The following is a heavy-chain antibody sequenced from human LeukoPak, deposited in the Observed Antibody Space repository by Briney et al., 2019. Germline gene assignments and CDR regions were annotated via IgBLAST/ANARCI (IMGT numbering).Heavy chain of an antibody. V-gene: IGHV3-21*01. CDR1: GFTFSSYS. J-gene: IGHJ6*04. CDR3: ARDWVKLRPTV. CDR2: ISSSSSYI. D-gene: IGHD3-16*01. Sequence: SGGSLRLSCAASGFTFSSYSMNWVRQAPGKGLEWVSSISSSSSYIYYADSVKGRFTISRDNAKSSLYLQMNSLRAEDTAVYYCARDWVKLRPTVWGKGTTVTVSS.